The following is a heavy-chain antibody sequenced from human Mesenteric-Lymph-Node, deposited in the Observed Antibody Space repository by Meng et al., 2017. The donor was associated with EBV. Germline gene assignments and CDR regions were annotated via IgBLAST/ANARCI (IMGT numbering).Heavy chain of an antibody. D-gene: IGHD6-19*01. CDR3: ARRISSGWMDS. CDR1: GVCISSSSYY. J-gene: IGHJ5*01. V-gene: IGHV4-39*01. Sequence: QLQLKEPGPGRGKPSETLSLTCTGSGVCISSSSYYWGWIRQPPGKGLEWIGNIYYSGSTYYSPSLESRVTISVDTSKNQFSLKLSSVTAADSAVYYCARRISSGWMDSWGQGTLVTVSS. CDR2: IYYSGST.